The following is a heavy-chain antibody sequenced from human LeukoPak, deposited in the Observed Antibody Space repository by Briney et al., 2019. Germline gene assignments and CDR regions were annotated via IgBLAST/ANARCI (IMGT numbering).Heavy chain of an antibody. D-gene: IGHD4-17*01. CDR3: ARDFYGDYFFDY. Sequence: GGSLRLSCAASGFTFSSYEMNWVRQAPGKGLEWVSSISSSSTYISYADSLKGRFTISRDNAKNSLYLQMNSLRAEDTAVYYCARDFYGDYFFDYWGQGALVTVSS. J-gene: IGHJ4*02. CDR2: ISSSSTYI. V-gene: IGHV3-21*01. CDR1: GFTFSSYE.